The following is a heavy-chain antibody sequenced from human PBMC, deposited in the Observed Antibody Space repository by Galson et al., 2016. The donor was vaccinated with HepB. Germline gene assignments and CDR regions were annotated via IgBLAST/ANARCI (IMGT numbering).Heavy chain of an antibody. CDR1: GGSISSGGYS. J-gene: IGHJ4*02. CDR2: IYYTGST. V-gene: IGHV4-31*03. D-gene: IGHD1-14*01. CDR3: ARTGAIKSGNHFPEY. Sequence: TLSLTCTVSGGSISSGGYSWSWIRQHPGKGLEWIGYIYYTGSTNYNPSLKSRVTISVGTSKNHFSLNVTSMTAADTAVYYCARTGAIKSGNHFPEYWGQGTLVTVSS.